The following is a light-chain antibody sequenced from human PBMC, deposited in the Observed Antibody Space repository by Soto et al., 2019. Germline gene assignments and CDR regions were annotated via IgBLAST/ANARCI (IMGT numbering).Light chain of an antibody. CDR1: SSDVGAYNF. V-gene: IGLV2-14*01. CDR3: SSYTTSNTWV. Sequence: QSVLTQPASVSGSPGQSITISCTGTSSDVGAYNFVAWYQQHPGKAPKLMIYEVSKRPSGVSNRFSGFKSGNTASLTISGLQAEDEADYYCSSYTTSNTWVFGGGTKLTVL. CDR2: EVS. J-gene: IGLJ3*02.